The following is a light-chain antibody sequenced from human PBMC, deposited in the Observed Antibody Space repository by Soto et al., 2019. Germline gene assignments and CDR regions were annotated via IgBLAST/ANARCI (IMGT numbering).Light chain of an antibody. V-gene: IGKV3-15*01. Sequence: EVVMTQSPAILSVSPGERATLSCRASQSVAGNLAWYQHKPGQAPRLLLYGASTRATDVPARFSGSGSGTEFTLTISSLLSEDFAVYYCQQYNNWLITFGQGTRLEMK. CDR1: QSVAGN. J-gene: IGKJ5*01. CDR2: GAS. CDR3: QQYNNWLIT.